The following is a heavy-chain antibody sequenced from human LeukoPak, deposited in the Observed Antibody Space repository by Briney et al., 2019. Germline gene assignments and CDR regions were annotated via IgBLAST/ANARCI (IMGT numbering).Heavy chain of an antibody. CDR3: ARDNTYYFDY. CDR1: GGSISSYY. CDR2: IYYSGST. V-gene: IGHV4-59*01. Sequence: SETLSLTCTVPGGSISSYYWSWIRQPPGKGLEWIGYIYYSGSTNYNPSLKSRVTISVDTSKNQFSLKLSSVTAADTAVYYCARDNTYYFDYWGQGTLVTVSS. D-gene: IGHD2-2*02. J-gene: IGHJ4*02.